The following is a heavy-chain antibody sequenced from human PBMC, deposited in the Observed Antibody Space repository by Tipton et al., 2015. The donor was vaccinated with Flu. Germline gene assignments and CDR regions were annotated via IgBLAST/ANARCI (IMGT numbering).Heavy chain of an antibody. CDR3: ARDRKASNWFDP. V-gene: IGHV3-21*01. CDR2: LSSSTNFI. CDR1: GFTFSDYS. Sequence: SLRLSCVASGFTFSDYSMNWVRQAPGKGLEWVSSLSSSTNFIYYADSVQGRFTISRDNAKNSLYLQMNSLGAEDSAVYYCARDRKASNWFDPWGQGTLVTVSS. J-gene: IGHJ5*02.